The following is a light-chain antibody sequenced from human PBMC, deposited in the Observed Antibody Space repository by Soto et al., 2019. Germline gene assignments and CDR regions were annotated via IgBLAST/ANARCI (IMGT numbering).Light chain of an antibody. J-gene: IGKJ2*01. CDR2: GAS. CDR3: QQDCNSPMYT. Sequence: EIVLTQSPGTLSLSPGERAPLSCRASQNVSSSYLAWYQKKPGQAPRLLIYGASTRATGIPGRFSDSASGTDFTHTNRSLEPEELAVYYYQQDCNSPMYTIGKGTNLAIK. V-gene: IGKV3-20*01. CDR1: QNVSSSY.